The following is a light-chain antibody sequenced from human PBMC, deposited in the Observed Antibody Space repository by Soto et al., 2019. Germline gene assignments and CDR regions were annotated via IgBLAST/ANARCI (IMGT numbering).Light chain of an antibody. CDR1: SSDVGGYDF. CDR3: YSYTSSNTYV. V-gene: IGLV2-14*01. J-gene: IGLJ1*01. Sequence: QSALTQPASVSGSPGQWITIFCTGTSSDVGGYDFVSWYQQHPGKSPKVMIYEVTNRPSGVSDRFSGSKSGNTASLTISGLQAEDEADYYCYSYTSSNTYVFGTGTKLTVL. CDR2: EVT.